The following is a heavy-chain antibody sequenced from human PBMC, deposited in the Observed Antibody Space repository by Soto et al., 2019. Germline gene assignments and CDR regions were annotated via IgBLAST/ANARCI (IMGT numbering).Heavy chain of an antibody. Sequence: QVQLVQSGAEVKKPGSSVKVSCKASGGTFSSYTISWVRQAPGQGLEWMGRIIPILGIANYAQKFQGRVTITADKSTSTDYMELSSLRSEDTAVYYCATLGSYGDYYYGMDVWGQGTTVTVSS. CDR3: ATLGSYGDYYYGMDV. CDR1: GGTFSSYT. J-gene: IGHJ6*02. CDR2: IIPILGIA. V-gene: IGHV1-69*02. D-gene: IGHD1-26*01.